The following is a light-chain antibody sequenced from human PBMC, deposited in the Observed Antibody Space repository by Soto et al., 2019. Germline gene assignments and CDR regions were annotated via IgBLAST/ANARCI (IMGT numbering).Light chain of an antibody. CDR3: QHYNSYSEP. CDR2: DAS. CDR1: QSVSTY. J-gene: IGKJ1*01. V-gene: IGKV3-11*01. Sequence: IGVSMSPVALSLSQGERATLSCRASQSVSTYLAWYQQKPGQAPRLLIYDASNRAAGIPAMFSGSGSGTDFTLTISILEPDDVTPYCSQHYNSYSEPFGQGTKVDIK.